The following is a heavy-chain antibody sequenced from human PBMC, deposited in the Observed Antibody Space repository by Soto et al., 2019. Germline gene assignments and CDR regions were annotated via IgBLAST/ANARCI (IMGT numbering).Heavy chain of an antibody. CDR3: ARAAGGMIIVTPKAYYFVY. CDR2: INPNSGGT. Sequence: ASVKVSCKASGYTFTGYYMHWVRQAPGQGLEWMGWINPNSGGTNYAQKFQGWVTMTRDMSISTAYMELSRLRSDDTAVYYCARAAGGMIIVTPKAYYFVYWGQGTLVTVSS. CDR1: GYTFTGYY. D-gene: IGHD4-4*01. V-gene: IGHV1-2*04. J-gene: IGHJ4*02.